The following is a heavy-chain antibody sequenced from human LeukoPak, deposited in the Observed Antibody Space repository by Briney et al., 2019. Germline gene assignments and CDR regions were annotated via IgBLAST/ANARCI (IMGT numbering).Heavy chain of an antibody. D-gene: IGHD2-2*01. CDR1: GNYW. J-gene: IGHJ4*02. Sequence: GGVLGLSCAAAGNYWMHWVRQAPGKALVWVSHVNSDGSRTSHADSVKGRFPIPNHNAKNPVYLQMNNLRTEDTAVYYCLSFYEPNWGRGTLVTLSS. CDR2: VNSDGSRT. V-gene: IGHV3-74*01. CDR3: LSFYEPN.